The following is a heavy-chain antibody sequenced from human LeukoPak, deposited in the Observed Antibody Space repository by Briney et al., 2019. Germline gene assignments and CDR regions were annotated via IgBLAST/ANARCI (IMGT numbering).Heavy chain of an antibody. V-gene: IGHV4-39*07. Sequence: PSETLSLTCTVSGGSISSSSYYWGWIRQPPGKGLEWIGSIYYSGSTYYNPSLKSRVTISVDTSKNQFSLKLSSVTAADTAVYYCARGATYYGDYPHLFDYWGQGTLVTVSS. D-gene: IGHD4-17*01. CDR1: GGSISSSSYY. J-gene: IGHJ4*02. CDR2: IYYSGST. CDR3: ARGATYYGDYPHLFDY.